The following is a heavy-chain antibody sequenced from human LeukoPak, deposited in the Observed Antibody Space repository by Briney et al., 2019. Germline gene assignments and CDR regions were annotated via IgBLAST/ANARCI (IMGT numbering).Heavy chain of an antibody. Sequence: GGSLRLSCAASGFTFSSYSMNWVRQAPGKGLEWVSSISSSSSYIYYADSVKGRFTISRDNAKNSLYLQMNSLRAEDTAVYYCARDLIFGTAPDYWGQGTQVTVSS. CDR3: ARDLIFGTAPDY. D-gene: IGHD3-10*02. V-gene: IGHV3-21*01. J-gene: IGHJ4*02. CDR1: GFTFSSYS. CDR2: ISSSSSYI.